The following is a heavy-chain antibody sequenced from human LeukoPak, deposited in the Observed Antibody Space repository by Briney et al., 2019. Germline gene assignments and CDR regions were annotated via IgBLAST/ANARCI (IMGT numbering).Heavy chain of an antibody. V-gene: IGHV1-2*02. CDR3: ARGEGSGSYYFIGYYYYMNV. J-gene: IGHJ6*03. D-gene: IGHD3-10*01. Sequence: ASVKVSCKASGYTFTDYYMHWVRQAPGQGLEWMGWINPNSGGTNYAQKFQGRVTMTRDTSISTAYMELSRLRSDDTAVYYCARGEGSGSYYFIGYYYYMNVWGKGTTVTVSS. CDR1: GYTFTDYY. CDR2: INPNSGGT.